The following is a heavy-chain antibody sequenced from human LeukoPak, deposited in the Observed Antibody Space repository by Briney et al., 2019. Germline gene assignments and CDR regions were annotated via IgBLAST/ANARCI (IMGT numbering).Heavy chain of an antibody. CDR3: ARVLVNWQD. CDR1: GFTFSSYG. Sequence: GRSLRLSCAASGFTFSSYGIHWVRQTPGKGLEWVAVISYDGSNKYYADSVKGRFTISRDNSKNTLYLQMNSLRAEDTAVYYCARVLVNWQDWGQGTLVTVSS. J-gene: IGHJ4*02. D-gene: IGHD1-1*01. V-gene: IGHV3-30*03. CDR2: ISYDGSNK.